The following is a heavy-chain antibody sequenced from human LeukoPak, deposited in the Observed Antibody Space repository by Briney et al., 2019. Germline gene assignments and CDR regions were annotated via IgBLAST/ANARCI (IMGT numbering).Heavy chain of an antibody. V-gene: IGHV3-30*04. J-gene: IGHJ4*02. Sequence: SCKASGYTFTSYYMHWVRQAPGKGLEWVTFIEYDGSYKYYADSVKGRFTISRDDSENTLYLQMNSLRAEDTAVYYCAKDTYGLARVTLVGGDYWGQGTLVTVSS. CDR3: AKDTYGLARVTLVGGDY. CDR1: GYTFTSYY. D-gene: IGHD3-10*02. CDR2: IEYDGSYK.